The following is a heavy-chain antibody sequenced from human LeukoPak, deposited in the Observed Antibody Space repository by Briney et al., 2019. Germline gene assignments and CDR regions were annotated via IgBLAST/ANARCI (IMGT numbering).Heavy chain of an antibody. J-gene: IGHJ6*02. CDR2: ISYDGSNK. V-gene: IGHV3-30*04. CDR3: AKVSTMIVVANYGMDV. D-gene: IGHD3-22*01. CDR1: GFTLSSYS. Sequence: GGSLRLSCAASGFTLSSYSMHWVRQAPGKGLEWVAVISYDGSNKYYADSVKGRFTISRDNSKNTLYLQMNSLRAEDTAVYYCAKVSTMIVVANYGMDVWGQGTTVTVSS.